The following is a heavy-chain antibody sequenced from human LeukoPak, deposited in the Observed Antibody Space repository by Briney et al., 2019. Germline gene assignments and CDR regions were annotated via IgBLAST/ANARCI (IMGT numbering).Heavy chain of an antibody. CDR3: ARGGPRLEVMYDHFYMAV. Sequence: KASQTLCLTCTVSGGSISSSGYFWGWIRQPPGKGLEWIGYINHSGSTYQNPSLKRRVSISVDRPKNQFSLKLNSVTAADTAVYYCARGGPRLEVMYDHFYMAVWGKGTTVTVSS. CDR1: GGSISSSGYF. V-gene: IGHV4-30-2*01. D-gene: IGHD2-8*01. CDR2: INHSGST. J-gene: IGHJ6*03.